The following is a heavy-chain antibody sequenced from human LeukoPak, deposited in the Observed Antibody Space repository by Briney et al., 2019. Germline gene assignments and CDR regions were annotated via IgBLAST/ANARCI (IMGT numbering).Heavy chain of an antibody. J-gene: IGHJ4*02. CDR1: GLTFSSYW. V-gene: IGHV3-7*01. Sequence: PGGSLRLSCAASGLTFSSYWMNWVRQAPGKGLEWVANIEQDGSEKYYVDSVKGRFTISRDNAKNSLYLQMNSLRAEDTAVYYCVTIVGATRRGVDYWGQGTLVTVSS. D-gene: IGHD1-26*01. CDR2: IEQDGSEK. CDR3: VTIVGATRRGVDY.